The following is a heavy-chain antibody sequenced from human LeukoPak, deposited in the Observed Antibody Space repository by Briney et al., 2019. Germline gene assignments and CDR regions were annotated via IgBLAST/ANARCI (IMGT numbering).Heavy chain of an antibody. Sequence: GGSLRLPCAASGFTFSSYAMHWVRQAPGKGLEYVSAISSNGGSTYYANSVKGRFTISRDNSKNTLYLQMGSLRAEDMAVYYCARGLSSSSPLPNFDYWGQGTLVTVSS. CDR3: ARGLSSSSPLPNFDY. D-gene: IGHD6-6*01. V-gene: IGHV3-64*01. CDR2: ISSNGGST. CDR1: GFTFSSYA. J-gene: IGHJ4*02.